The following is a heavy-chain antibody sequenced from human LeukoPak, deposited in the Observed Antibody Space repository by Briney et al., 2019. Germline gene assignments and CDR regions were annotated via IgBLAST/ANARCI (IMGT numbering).Heavy chain of an antibody. CDR1: GITFRSYA. V-gene: IGHV3-23*01. Sequence: GGSLRLSCAASGITFRSYAMSWVRQARGKGLEWVSAINGGGGSTYYADSVKGRFTISRDNSNNTLYLQMNSLGAEDTAVYYCARLYGSGSLPWFDPWGQGTLVTVSS. CDR2: INGGGGST. D-gene: IGHD3-10*01. J-gene: IGHJ5*02. CDR3: ARLYGSGSLPWFDP.